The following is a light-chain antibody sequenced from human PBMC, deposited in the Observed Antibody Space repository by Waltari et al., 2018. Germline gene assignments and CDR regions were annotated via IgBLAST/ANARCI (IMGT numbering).Light chain of an antibody. CDR1: QRISSN. CDR2: GAS. V-gene: IGKV3-15*01. Sequence: EIVMTQSPPTLSVSPGQRATLSCRASQRISSNLVWYQQKPGQAPRLLIYGASTRAPNIPFRFSGSGSGTEFTLTISSLQSEDFAIYYCQQYNNWPFTFGQGTKLEIK. CDR3: QQYNNWPFT. J-gene: IGKJ2*01.